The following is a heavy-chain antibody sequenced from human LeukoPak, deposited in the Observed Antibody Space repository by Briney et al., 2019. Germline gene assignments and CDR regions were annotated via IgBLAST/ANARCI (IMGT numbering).Heavy chain of an antibody. CDR1: GGTFSSYA. D-gene: IGHD3-10*01. J-gene: IGHJ4*02. CDR2: IIPIFGTA. Sequence: SVKVPCKASGGTFSSYAISWVRQAPGQGLEWMGRIIPIFGTANYAQKFQGRVTITTDESTSTAYMELSSLRSEDTAVYYCAGTRGETIDYWGQGTLVTVSS. V-gene: IGHV1-69*05. CDR3: AGTRGETIDY.